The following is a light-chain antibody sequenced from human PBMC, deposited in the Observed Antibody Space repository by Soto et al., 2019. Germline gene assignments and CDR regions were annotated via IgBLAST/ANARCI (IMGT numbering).Light chain of an antibody. J-gene: IGKJ4*01. CDR2: DVS. CDR1: QDIKNY. CDR3: QHYDHLPPLT. Sequence: DIQMIQSPSSLSASVGDRVTITCQASQDIKNYLNWYQQKPGKAPNLLIYDVSNLETGVPSRFSGSGSGTHFSLTLSSLQPEDVSTYYCQHYDHLPPLTFGGGTRVQI. V-gene: IGKV1-33*01.